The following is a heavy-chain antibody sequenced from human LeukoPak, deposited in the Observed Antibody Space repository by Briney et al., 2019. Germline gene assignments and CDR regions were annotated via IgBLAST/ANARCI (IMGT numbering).Heavy chain of an antibody. V-gene: IGHV3-23*01. CDR2: ISGSGGST. D-gene: IGHD4-17*01. J-gene: IGHJ4*02. CDR3: AKGMFSTVTTPPWDY. CDR1: GFTFSSYA. Sequence: GGSLRLSCAASGFTFSSYAMSWVRQAPGKGLEWVSAISGSGGSTYYADSVKGRFTFSRDNSKNTLYLQMNSLGAEDTAVYYCAKGMFSTVTTPPWDYWGQGTLVTVSS.